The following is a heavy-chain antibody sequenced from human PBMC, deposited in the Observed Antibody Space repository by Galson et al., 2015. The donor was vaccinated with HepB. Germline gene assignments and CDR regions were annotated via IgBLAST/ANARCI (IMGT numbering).Heavy chain of an antibody. CDR3: ARATDGRSGTMFQLGYWYFDL. V-gene: IGHV1-69*04. Sequence: SVKVSCKASGGTFSSYAISWVRQAPGQGLEWMGRIIPILGIANYAQKFQGRVTITADKSTSTAYMELSSLRSEDTAVYYCARATDGRSGTMFQLGYWYFDLWGRGTLVTVSS. CDR2: IIPILGIA. J-gene: IGHJ2*01. CDR1: GGTFSSYA. D-gene: IGHD3-10*02.